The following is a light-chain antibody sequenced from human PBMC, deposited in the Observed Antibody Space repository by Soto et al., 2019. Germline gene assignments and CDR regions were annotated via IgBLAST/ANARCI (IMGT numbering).Light chain of an antibody. CDR2: ASS. CDR1: QSIRSH. Sequence: EIVMTQSPATLSVSPGESATLSCRASQSIRSHLAWYQLRPGQAPRVLIYASSTRATGVPARFSGSGSGTEFTLTISSLQSEDFAIYYCQRYNNWPLTFGGGTKVDIK. J-gene: IGKJ4*01. V-gene: IGKV3-15*01. CDR3: QRYNNWPLT.